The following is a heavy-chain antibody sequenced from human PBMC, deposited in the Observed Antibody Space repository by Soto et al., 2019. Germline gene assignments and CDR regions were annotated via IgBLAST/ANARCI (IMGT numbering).Heavy chain of an antibody. Sequence: GGSLRLSCAASGFTFSNYAMSWVRQAPGKGLEWVSAISGSGDNTYYADSVKGRFTISRDNSKNTLLLQVNSLRAEDTAVYYCAKFPVVLVIAATWGYFDYWGQGTLVTGSS. D-gene: IGHD2-8*02. CDR1: GFTFSNYA. V-gene: IGHV3-23*01. J-gene: IGHJ4*02. CDR3: AKFPVVLVIAATWGYFDY. CDR2: ISGSGDNT.